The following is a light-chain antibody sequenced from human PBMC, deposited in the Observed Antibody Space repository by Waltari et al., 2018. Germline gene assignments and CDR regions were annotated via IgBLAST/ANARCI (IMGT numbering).Light chain of an antibody. CDR2: AAS. Sequence: DIQMTQSPSSVSASVGDRVTITCRASQEINGWLTWYQQKPGKAPKLLIYAASTLQTGVPSRFSGGGSGTDFTPTITGLQPEDFAIYFCQQGNSFPPTFGQGTKVDIK. V-gene: IGKV1-12*01. CDR3: QQGNSFPPT. CDR1: QEINGW. J-gene: IGKJ1*01.